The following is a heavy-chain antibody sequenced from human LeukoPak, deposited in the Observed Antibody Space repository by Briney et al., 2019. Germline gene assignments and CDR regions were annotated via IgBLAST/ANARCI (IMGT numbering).Heavy chain of an antibody. Sequence: ASVKVSCKASGGTFSSYAISWVRQAPGQGLEWMGGIIPIFGTANYAQKFQGRVTITADESTSTAYMELSSLRSEDTAVYYCARDRYYYDSSGYYLPTRIDYWGQGTLVTVSS. D-gene: IGHD3-22*01. CDR2: IIPIFGTA. V-gene: IGHV1-69*13. J-gene: IGHJ4*02. CDR3: ARDRYYYDSSGYYLPTRIDY. CDR1: GGTFSSYA.